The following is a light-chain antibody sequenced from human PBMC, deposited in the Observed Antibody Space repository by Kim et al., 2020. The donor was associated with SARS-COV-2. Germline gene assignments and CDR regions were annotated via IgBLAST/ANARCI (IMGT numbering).Light chain of an antibody. CDR1: QGISSY. J-gene: IGKJ5*01. CDR3: QQYYSYPT. CDR2: AAS. Sequence: SAATGRRVPISCRASQGISSYLAWYQQKPGKAPKLLIYAASTLQSGVPSRFSGSGSGTDFTLTISCLQSEDFATYYCQQYYSYPTFGQGTRLEIK. V-gene: IGKV1-8*01.